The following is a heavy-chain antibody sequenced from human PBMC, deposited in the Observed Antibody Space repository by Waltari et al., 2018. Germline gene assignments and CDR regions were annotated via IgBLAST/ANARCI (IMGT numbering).Heavy chain of an antibody. Sequence: EVQLVESGGGLVQPGGSLKLSCAASGFTFSDSAIHWVRQASGKGLEWVGRIRSKANSYATAYAASVKGRFTFSRDDSKNTAYLQMNSLKTEDTAVYYCTRGATVTSLAYWGQGTLVTVSS. J-gene: IGHJ4*02. V-gene: IGHV3-73*02. CDR3: TRGATVTSLAY. CDR1: GFTFSDSA. CDR2: IRSKANSYAT. D-gene: IGHD4-17*01.